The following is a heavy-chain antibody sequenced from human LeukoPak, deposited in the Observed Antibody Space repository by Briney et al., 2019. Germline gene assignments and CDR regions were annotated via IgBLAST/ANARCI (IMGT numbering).Heavy chain of an antibody. CDR1: GGSFSGYY. Sequence: PSETLSLTCAVYGGSFSGYYWSWIRQPPGKGLEWIGEINHSGSTNYNPSLKSRVTISVDTSKNQFSLKLSSVTAADTAVYYCARSRSGYAWYFDYWGQGTLVTVSS. CDR2: INHSGST. J-gene: IGHJ4*02. CDR3: ARSRSGYAWYFDY. V-gene: IGHV4-34*01. D-gene: IGHD5-12*01.